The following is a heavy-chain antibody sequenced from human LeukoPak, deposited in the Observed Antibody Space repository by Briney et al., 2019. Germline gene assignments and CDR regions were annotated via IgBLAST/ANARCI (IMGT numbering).Heavy chain of an antibody. V-gene: IGHV4-61*08. CDR3: ARTSLYFDWFRETYGMDV. CDR2: IYYSGST. Sequence: SETLSLTCTVSGGSISSGGYYWSWIRQPPGKGLEWIGYIYYSGSTNYNPSLKSRVTISVDTSKNQFSLKLSSVTAADTAVYYCARTSLYFDWFRETYGMDVWGQGTAVTVSS. J-gene: IGHJ6*02. D-gene: IGHD3-9*01. CDR1: GGSISSGGYY.